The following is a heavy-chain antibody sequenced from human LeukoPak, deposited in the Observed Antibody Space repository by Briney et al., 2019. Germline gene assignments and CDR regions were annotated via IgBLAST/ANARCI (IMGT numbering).Heavy chain of an antibody. CDR2: INHSGST. CDR1: GGSISSGSYY. J-gene: IGHJ4*02. V-gene: IGHV4-39*07. CDR3: ARGRKVMGLRPSFDY. D-gene: IGHD5-12*01. Sequence: SETLSLTCTVSGGSISSGSYYWSWIRQPPGKGLEWIGEINHSGSTNYNPSLKSRVTISVDTSKNQFSLKLSSVTAADTAVYYCARGRKVMGLRPSFDYWGQGTLVTVSS.